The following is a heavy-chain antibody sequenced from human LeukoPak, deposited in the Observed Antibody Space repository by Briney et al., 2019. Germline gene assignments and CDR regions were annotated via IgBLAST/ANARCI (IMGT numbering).Heavy chain of an antibody. J-gene: IGHJ4*02. V-gene: IGHV4-39*01. CDR1: GGSISSSSYY. Sequence: SETLSLTCTVSGGSISSSSYYWGWIRQPPGKGLEWIGSIYYSGSTYYNPSLKSRVTISVDTSKNQFSLKLSSVTAADTAVYYCAGHSDTAMVVYFDYWGQGTLVTVSS. CDR3: AGHSDTAMVVYFDY. D-gene: IGHD5-18*01. CDR2: IYYSGST.